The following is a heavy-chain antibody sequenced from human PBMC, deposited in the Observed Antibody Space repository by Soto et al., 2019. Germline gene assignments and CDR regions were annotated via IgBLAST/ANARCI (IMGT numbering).Heavy chain of an antibody. D-gene: IGHD6-19*01. Sequence: QVQLQESGPGLVKSSETLSLTCTVSGGSISSYYWTWIRQPPGKGLEWIGYIYYTGSTNYKPSLKXRXTXXVDTSKNQFSLKLSSVTAADTAVYYCARGSSGWDYWGQGTLVTVSS. CDR3: ARGSSGWDY. CDR1: GGSISSYY. J-gene: IGHJ4*02. CDR2: IYYTGST. V-gene: IGHV4-59*01.